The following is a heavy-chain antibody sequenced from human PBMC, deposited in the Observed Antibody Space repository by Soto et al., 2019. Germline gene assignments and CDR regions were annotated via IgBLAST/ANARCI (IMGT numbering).Heavy chain of an antibody. CDR2: INHSGST. D-gene: IGHD2-15*01. CDR3: ARGGHRRRIRLDAFDL. Sequence: TEALSRTGAVYGGSFSGYYWSWIRQPPGKGLEWIGEINHSGSTNYNPSLKSRVTISVDTSKNQFSLKLSSVTAADTAVYYFARGGHRRRIRLDAFDLGGQGTRGT. J-gene: IGHJ3*01. CDR1: GGSFSGYY. V-gene: IGHV4-34*01.